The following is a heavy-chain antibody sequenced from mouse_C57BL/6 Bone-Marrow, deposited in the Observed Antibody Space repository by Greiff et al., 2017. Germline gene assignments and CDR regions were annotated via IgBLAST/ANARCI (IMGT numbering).Heavy chain of an antibody. D-gene: IGHD6-1*01. Sequence: QVQLQQPGAELEKPGASVKLSCKASGYTFTSYWMQWVKQRPGQGLEWIGEIDPSDSYTNYNQKFKGKATLTVDTSSSTAYLQLSSLTSEDVAVYYCARATCYYYAMDYWGQGTSVTVSS. CDR3: ARATCYYYAMDY. J-gene: IGHJ4*01. CDR1: GYTFTSYW. V-gene: IGHV1-50*01. CDR2: IDPSDSYT.